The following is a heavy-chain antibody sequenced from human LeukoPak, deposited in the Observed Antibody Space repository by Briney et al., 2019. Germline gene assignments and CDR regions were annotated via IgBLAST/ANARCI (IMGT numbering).Heavy chain of an antibody. CDR1: GGTFSSYA. Sequence: GASVKVSCKASGGTFSSYAISWVRQAPGQGLEWMGGIIPIFGTANYAQKFQGRVTITADESTSTAYMELSSLRSEDTAVYYCARVRFEQVLGYCSSTSCRKWGLYLDYWGQGTLVTVSS. V-gene: IGHV1-69*13. D-gene: IGHD2-2*01. CDR3: ARVRFEQVLGYCSSTSCRKWGLYLDY. CDR2: IIPIFGTA. J-gene: IGHJ4*02.